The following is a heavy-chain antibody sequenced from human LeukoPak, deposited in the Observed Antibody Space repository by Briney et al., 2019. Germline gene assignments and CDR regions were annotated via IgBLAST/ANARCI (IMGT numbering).Heavy chain of an antibody. CDR2: INPNSGGT. J-gene: IGHJ4*02. CDR3: ARGGGLQLWFPDYFDY. CDR1: GYTFTGYY. V-gene: IGHV1-2*02. D-gene: IGHD5-18*01. Sequence: GASVKVSCKASGYTFTGYYMHWVRQAPGQGLEWMGWINPNSGGTNYAQKFQGRVTMTRDTSISTAYMELSRLRSDDTAVYYCARGGGLQLWFPDYFDYWGQGTLVTVSS.